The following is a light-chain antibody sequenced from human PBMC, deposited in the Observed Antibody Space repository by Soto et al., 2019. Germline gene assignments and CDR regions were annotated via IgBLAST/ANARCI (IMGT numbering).Light chain of an antibody. CDR2: DAS. Sequence: EVVLTQSPATLSLSPGEKATLSCRASLDINTYLGWYQQKPGQPPRLLIYDASNRASGIPARFSGSGSGTDFTLTIISLEPEDFAIYYCQHRYNWPLTFGAGTKVEIK. CDR3: QHRYNWPLT. J-gene: IGKJ4*01. CDR1: LDINTY. V-gene: IGKV3-11*01.